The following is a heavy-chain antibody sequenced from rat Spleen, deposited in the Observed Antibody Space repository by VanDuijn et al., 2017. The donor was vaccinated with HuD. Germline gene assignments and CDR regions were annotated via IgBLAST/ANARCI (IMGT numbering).Heavy chain of an antibody. CDR1: ESSLTSNS. CDR3: ARDPRRDGYPGDY. Sequence: QVQLKESGPGLVQPSQTLSLTCTVSESSLTSNSVSWIRQPPGKGLEWMGVIYSGGGTDYNSALKSRLSISRDTSKSQVFLKMSSLQTEDTATYYCARDPRRDGYPGDYWGQGVMVTVSS. D-gene: IGHD1-4*01. CDR2: IYSGGGT. J-gene: IGHJ2*01. V-gene: IGHV2-47*01.